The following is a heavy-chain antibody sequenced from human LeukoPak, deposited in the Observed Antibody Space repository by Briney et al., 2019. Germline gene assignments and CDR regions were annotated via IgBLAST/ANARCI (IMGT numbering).Heavy chain of an antibody. D-gene: IGHD3-10*01. Sequence: ASVKVSCKASGYTFTSYGISWVRQAPGQGLEWMGWISAYNGNTNYAQKLQGRVTMTTDTSTSTAYMELRSQRSDDTAVYYCARETPYYYGSGSYYNPLTYWGQGTLVTVSS. J-gene: IGHJ4*02. V-gene: IGHV1-18*04. CDR1: GYTFTSYG. CDR3: ARETPYYYGSGSYYNPLTY. CDR2: ISAYNGNT.